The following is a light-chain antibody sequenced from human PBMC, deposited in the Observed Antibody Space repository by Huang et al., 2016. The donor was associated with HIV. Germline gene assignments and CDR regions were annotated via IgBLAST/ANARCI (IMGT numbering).Light chain of an antibody. V-gene: IGKV1-13*02. CDR2: GAS. CDR1: QDIGTS. Sequence: AVQLTQSPSSLSTSVGDTVIISGRASQDIGTSLAWYQQKTGRAPKLLISGASTLQTGVPSRFSGDSAGTYFTLFISNLQPEDFATYYCQQLHSYPITFGQGTRLDIK. CDR3: QQLHSYPIT. J-gene: IGKJ5*01.